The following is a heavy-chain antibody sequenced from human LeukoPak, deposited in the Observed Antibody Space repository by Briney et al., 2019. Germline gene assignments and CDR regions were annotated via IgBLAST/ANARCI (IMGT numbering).Heavy chain of an antibody. V-gene: IGHV4-39*07. D-gene: IGHD3-10*01. CDR3: AEDRLVVRGVTPVFDY. J-gene: IGHJ4*02. CDR1: GGSISSSSYY. Sequence: SETLSLTCTVSGGSISSSSYYWGWIRQPPGKGLEWIGSIYYSGSTYYNPSLKSRVTISVDTSKNQFSLKLSSVTAADTAVYYCAEDRLVVRGVTPVFDYWGQGTLVTVSS. CDR2: IYYSGST.